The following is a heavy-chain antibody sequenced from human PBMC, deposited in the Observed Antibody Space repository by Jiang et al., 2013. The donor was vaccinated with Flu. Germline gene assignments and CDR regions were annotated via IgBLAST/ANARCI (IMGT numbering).Heavy chain of an antibody. J-gene: IGHJ4*02. CDR2: IYSGGST. CDR1: GFTVSSNY. Sequence: QLLESGGGLIQPGGSLRLSCAASGFTVSSNYMSWVRQAPGKGLEWVSVIYSGGSTYYADSVKGRFTISRDNSKNTLYLQMNSLRAEDTAVYYCARVQLPIGIESTPYFDYWGQGTLVTVSS. D-gene: IGHD2-2*01. V-gene: IGHV3-53*01. CDR3: ARVQLPIGIESTPYFDY.